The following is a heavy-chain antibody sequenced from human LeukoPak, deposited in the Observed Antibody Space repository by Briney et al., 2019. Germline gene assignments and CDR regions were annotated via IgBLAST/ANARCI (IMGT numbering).Heavy chain of an antibody. J-gene: IGHJ4*02. CDR1: GFTFSSYG. CDR2: ISSSSTYI. D-gene: IGHD3-9*01. CDR3: ARGDFDWLLFSYFDY. Sequence: GGSLRLSCAASGFTFSSYGMSWVRQAPGKGLEWVSSISSSSTYIYYADSLKGRFTISRDNAKNSLYLQMNSLRAEDTAVYYCARGDFDWLLFSYFDYWGQGTLVTVSS. V-gene: IGHV3-21*01.